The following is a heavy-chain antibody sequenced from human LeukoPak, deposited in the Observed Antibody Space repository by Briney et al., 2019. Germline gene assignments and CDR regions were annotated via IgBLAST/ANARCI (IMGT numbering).Heavy chain of an antibody. Sequence: GGSLRLSCAASGFTFDDYAMRWVRQAPGKGLEWVSLISWDGGSTGYADSVKGRFTISRDNAKNSLYLQMNSLRAEDTALHHCARAWRYYYYYMDVWGKGTTVTVSS. V-gene: IGHV3-20*01. CDR2: ISWDGGST. CDR1: GFTFDDYA. CDR3: ARAWRYYYYYMDV. J-gene: IGHJ6*03. D-gene: IGHD1-1*01.